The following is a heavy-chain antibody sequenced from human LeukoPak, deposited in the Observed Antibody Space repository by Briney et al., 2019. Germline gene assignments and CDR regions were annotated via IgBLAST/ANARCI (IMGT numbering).Heavy chain of an antibody. V-gene: IGHV1-18*01. D-gene: IGHD3-3*01. CDR2: ISAYNGNT. CDR1: GYTFTSYG. Sequence: ASVKVSCKASGYTFTSYGISWVRQAPGQGLEWMGWISAYNGNTNYAQKLQGRVTMTTDTSTSTAYMELRSLRSDDTAVYYCARGTDFWSGENWFDPWGQGTLVTVSS. J-gene: IGHJ5*02. CDR3: ARGTDFWSGENWFDP.